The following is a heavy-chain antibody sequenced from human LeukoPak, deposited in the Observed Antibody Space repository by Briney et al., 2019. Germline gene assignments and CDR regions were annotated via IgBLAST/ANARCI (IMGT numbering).Heavy chain of an antibody. CDR1: GGTFSSYA. CDR2: IIPIFGTA. Sequence: ASVKVSCKASGGTFSSYAISWVRQAPGQGLEWMGGIIPIFGTANYAQKLQGRVTMTTDTSTSTAYMELRSLRSDDTAVYYCARDKDGYNFDYWGQGTLVTVSS. D-gene: IGHD5-24*01. V-gene: IGHV1-69*05. CDR3: ARDKDGYNFDY. J-gene: IGHJ4*02.